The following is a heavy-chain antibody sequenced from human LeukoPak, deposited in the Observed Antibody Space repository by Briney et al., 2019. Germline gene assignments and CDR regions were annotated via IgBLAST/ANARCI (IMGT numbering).Heavy chain of an antibody. Sequence: NPSETLSLTSTVSGGSISVYYWSWIPQPPGEGLEWGGYIFYSGSTNYNPSHNSRLPISADTSKNQFSLKLSSVTAADAAVYYCARTSHPHGSSWLFDYWGQGTLVTVSS. J-gene: IGHJ4*02. CDR3: ARTSHPHGSSWLFDY. CDR1: GGSISVYY. CDR2: IFYSGST. V-gene: IGHV4-59*01. D-gene: IGHD6-13*01.